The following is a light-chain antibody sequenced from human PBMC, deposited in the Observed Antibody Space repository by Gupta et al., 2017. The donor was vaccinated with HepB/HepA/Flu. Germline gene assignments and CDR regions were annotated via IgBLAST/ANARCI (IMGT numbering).Light chain of an antibody. CDR3: AAWDGSLSTVL. Sequence: QSVLTQPPSASATPGQRVTISCSGSSSNIGSNYVSWYQQLPGTAPKLLIYRNDQRPSGVPDRFSGSKSGTSASLAISGRRSEDDADYYCAAWDGSLSTVLFGGGTKLTAL. CDR2: RND. J-gene: IGLJ2*01. V-gene: IGLV1-47*01. CDR1: SSNIGSNY.